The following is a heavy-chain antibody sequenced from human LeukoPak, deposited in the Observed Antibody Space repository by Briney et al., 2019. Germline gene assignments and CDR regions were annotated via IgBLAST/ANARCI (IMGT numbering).Heavy chain of an antibody. CDR2: IYYSGST. CDR1: GGSISSYY. CDR3: ARHRGGSYHWSAFDI. Sequence: SETLSLTCTVSGGSISSYYWSWIRQPPGKGLEWLGYIYYSGSTNYNPSLKSRVTISVDTSKNQFSLKLSSVTAADTAVYYCARHRGGSYHWSAFDIWGQGTMVTVSS. V-gene: IGHV4-59*08. D-gene: IGHD1-26*01. J-gene: IGHJ3*02.